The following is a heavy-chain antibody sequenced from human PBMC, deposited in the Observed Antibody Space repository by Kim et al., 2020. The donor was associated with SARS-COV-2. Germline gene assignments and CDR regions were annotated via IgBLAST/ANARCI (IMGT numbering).Heavy chain of an antibody. CDR1: GYTFTSYA. V-gene: IGHV7-4-1*02. Sequence: ASVKVSCKASGYTFTSYAMNWVRQAPGQGLEWMGWINTNTGNPTYAQGFTGRFVFSLDTSVSTAYLQISSLKAEDTAVYYCAREGSGGYSYGPADAFDVWGQGTMVTVSS. CDR3: AREGSGGYSYGPADAFDV. CDR2: INTNTGNP. J-gene: IGHJ3*01. D-gene: IGHD5-18*01.